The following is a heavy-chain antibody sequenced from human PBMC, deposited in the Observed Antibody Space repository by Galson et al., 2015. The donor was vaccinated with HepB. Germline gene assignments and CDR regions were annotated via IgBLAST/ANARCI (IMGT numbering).Heavy chain of an antibody. V-gene: IGHV5-51*01. J-gene: IGHJ3*02. Sequence: QSGAEVKKPGESLKISCQGSRHSFTNYWIGWARQKPGKGLEWMGIIYPGDSDTRYSPSFQGQVTISADKSTSTAYLQWSSLEASDSAIYYCARQGVSVVIPVGICAFDIWGQGTVVTVST. CDR3: ARQGVSVVIPVGICAFDI. CDR2: IYPGDSDT. CDR1: RHSFTNYW. D-gene: IGHD2-2*01.